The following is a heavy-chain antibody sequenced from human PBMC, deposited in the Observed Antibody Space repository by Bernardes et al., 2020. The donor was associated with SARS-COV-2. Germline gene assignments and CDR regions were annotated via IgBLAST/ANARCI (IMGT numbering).Heavy chain of an antibody. V-gene: IGHV3-7*01. D-gene: IGHD2-21*01. J-gene: IGHJ4*02. CDR3: ARDGDGYFDY. CDR1: GFTFSTYW. Sequence: GSLRLSCAASGFTFSTYWMTWVRQAPGKGLEWVANIKGDASDKYYVDSVKGRFTISRDNAKSSLYLQMNSLRAEDTAVYFCARDGDGYFDYWSQGILVTVSS. CDR2: IKGDASDK.